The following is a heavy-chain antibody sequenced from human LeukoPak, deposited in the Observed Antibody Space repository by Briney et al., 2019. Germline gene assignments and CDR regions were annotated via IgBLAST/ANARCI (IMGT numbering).Heavy chain of an antibody. J-gene: IGHJ4*02. Sequence: SETLSLPRTLSGGSISSSRYFWGWIRQPRGGGVGWIGCIYYSGSNSYNPSLKSRVTIPVDTSKNHLALQLSSGTPGCVAVFECAKVDYGGNVRYWGQGTLVTVSS. CDR1: GGSISSSRYF. CDR3: AKVDYGGNVRY. D-gene: IGHD4-23*01. CDR2: IYYSGSN. V-gene: IGHV4-39*06.